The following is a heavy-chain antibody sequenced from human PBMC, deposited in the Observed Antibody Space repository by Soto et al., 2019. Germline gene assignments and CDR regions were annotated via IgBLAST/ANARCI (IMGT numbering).Heavy chain of an antibody. J-gene: IGHJ3*02. D-gene: IGHD2-15*01. V-gene: IGHV5-51*01. CDR1: GYSFTSYW. CDR3: ATHTVVVAALWDAFDI. CDR2: IYPGDSDT. Sequence: GESLKISCKGSGYSFTSYWIGWVRQMPGKGLEWMGIIYPGDSDTRYSPSFQGQVTISADKSISTAYLQWSSLKASDTAMYYCATHTVVVAALWDAFDIWGQGTMVTVSS.